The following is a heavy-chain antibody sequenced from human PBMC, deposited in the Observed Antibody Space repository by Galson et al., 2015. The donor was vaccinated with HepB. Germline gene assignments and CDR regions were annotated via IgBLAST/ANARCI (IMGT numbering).Heavy chain of an antibody. CDR3: ATGRTLDRSGWYRGFDY. V-gene: IGHV1-24*01. Sequence: SVKVSCKVSGYTLTELSMHWVRQAPGKGLEWMGGFDPEDGETIYAQKFQGRVTMTEDTSTDTAYMELSSLRSEDTAVYYCATGRTLDRSGWYRGFDYWGQGTLVTVSS. CDR2: FDPEDGET. CDR1: GYTLTELS. J-gene: IGHJ4*02. D-gene: IGHD6-19*01.